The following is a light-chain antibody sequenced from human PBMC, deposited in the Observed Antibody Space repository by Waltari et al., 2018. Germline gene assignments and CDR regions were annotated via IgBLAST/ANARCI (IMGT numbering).Light chain of an antibody. CDR3: AAWDESLKGWV. Sequence: QSVLTQPPSLSGTPGQRVTISCSGSNSNIGSNTVDWYQVLPGTAPKLLIHGNDQRPSGCPDRFSGSKFGASGSLAISGLQPEDESEYYCAAWDESLKGWVFGGGTRLTVL. J-gene: IGLJ3*02. V-gene: IGLV1-44*01. CDR1: NSNIGSNT. CDR2: GND.